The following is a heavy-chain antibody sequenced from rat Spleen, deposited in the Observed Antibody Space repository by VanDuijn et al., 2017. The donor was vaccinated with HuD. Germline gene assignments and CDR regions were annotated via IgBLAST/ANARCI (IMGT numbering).Heavy chain of an antibody. D-gene: IGHD1-12*02. CDR2: INSAGSS. J-gene: IGHJ2*01. CDR1: VYSITSSYR. V-gene: IGHV3-3*01. CDR3: ARAYYDGSYYDY. Sequence: EVQLQESGPGLVKPSQSLSLTCSVTVYSITSSYRWSWIRKFPGNKLEWMGYINSAGSSNYNPSLKSRISITRDTSKNQFFLQVNSVTTEDTATYYCARAYYDGSYYDYWGQGVMVTVST.